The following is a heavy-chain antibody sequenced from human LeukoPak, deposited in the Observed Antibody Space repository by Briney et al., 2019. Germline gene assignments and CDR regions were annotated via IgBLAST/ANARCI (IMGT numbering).Heavy chain of an antibody. CDR2: ISGSGVST. CDR3: AKDRGGSYFPYYFDY. CDR1: GFTFSSYA. V-gene: IGHV3-23*01. J-gene: IGHJ4*02. Sequence: HPGGSLRLSCAASGFTFSSYAMSGVRQAPGKGLEWGSAISGSGVSTYYADSVKGRFTISRDNSKNTLYLQMTSLRAEDTAVYYCAKDRGGSYFPYYFDYWGQGTLVTVSS. D-gene: IGHD1-26*01.